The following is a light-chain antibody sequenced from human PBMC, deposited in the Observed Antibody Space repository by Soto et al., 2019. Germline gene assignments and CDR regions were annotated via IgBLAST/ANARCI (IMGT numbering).Light chain of an antibody. V-gene: IGLV1-40*01. CDR2: GNS. Sequence: QAVVTQPPSVSGAPGQRVTISCTGSSSNIGAGYDVHWYQQLPGTAPKLLIYGNSNRPSGVPDRFSGSKSGTSASLAITGLQAKDEADYYCQSYDSSHVVFGGGTKLTVL. CDR3: QSYDSSHVV. J-gene: IGLJ2*01. CDR1: SSNIGAGYD.